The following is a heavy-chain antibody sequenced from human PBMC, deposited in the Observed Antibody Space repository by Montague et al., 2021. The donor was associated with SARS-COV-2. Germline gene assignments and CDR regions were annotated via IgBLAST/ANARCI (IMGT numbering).Heavy chain of an antibody. J-gene: IGHJ4*02. CDR3: ASAYSSSWYYFDY. Sequence: QSGAEVKKPGESLKISCRGSGYSFTSYWIGWLRQMPGKGLEWMGIIYPVDSDTRYTPSSQGQVTTPADKSISTAYLQWSSLKASDTAMYYCASAYSSSWYYFDYWGQGTLVTVSS. V-gene: IGHV5-51*01. D-gene: IGHD6-13*01. CDR1: GYSFTSYW. CDR2: IYPVDSDT.